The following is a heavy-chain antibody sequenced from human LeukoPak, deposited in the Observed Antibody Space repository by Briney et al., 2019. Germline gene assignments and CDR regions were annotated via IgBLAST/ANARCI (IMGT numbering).Heavy chain of an antibody. Sequence: ASGYTFTSYDIKWVRQATGQGLGWVANIKQDGSEKYYVDSVKGRFTSSRDNAKNSLYLQMNSLRAEDTAVYYCARYRDYYDSSGYFDYWGQGTLVTVSS. CDR3: ARYRDYYDSSGYFDY. CDR2: IKQDGSEK. D-gene: IGHD3-22*01. V-gene: IGHV3-7*02. CDR1: GYTFTSYD. J-gene: IGHJ4*02.